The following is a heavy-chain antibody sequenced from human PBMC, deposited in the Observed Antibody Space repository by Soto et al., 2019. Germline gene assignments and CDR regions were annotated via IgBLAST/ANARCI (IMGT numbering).Heavy chain of an antibody. J-gene: IGHJ6*02. CDR3: AADLSDTVATNALYYYYGMDV. V-gene: IGHV1-58*01. D-gene: IGHD5-12*01. CDR1: GFTFTSSA. CDR2: IVVGSGNT. Sequence: SVKVSCKASGFTFTSSAVQWVRQARGQRLEWIGWIVVGSGNTNYAQKFQERVTITRDMSTSTAYMELSSLRSEDTAVYYCAADLSDTVATNALYYYYGMDVWGQGTTVTVSS.